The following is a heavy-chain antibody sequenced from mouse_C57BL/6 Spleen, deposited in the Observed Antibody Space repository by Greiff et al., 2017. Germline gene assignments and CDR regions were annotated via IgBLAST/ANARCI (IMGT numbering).Heavy chain of an antibody. J-gene: IGHJ4*01. V-gene: IGHV1-82*01. CDR3: ARGIYYDYDVDYAMDY. D-gene: IGHD2-4*01. CDR2: IYPGDGDT. CDR1: GYAFSSSW. Sequence: VKLQESGPELVKPGASVKISCKASGYAFSSSWMNWVKQRPGKGLEWIGRIYPGDGDTNYNGKFKGKATLTADKYSSTAYMQLSSLTSEDSAVYFCARGIYYDYDVDYAMDYWGQGTSVTVSS.